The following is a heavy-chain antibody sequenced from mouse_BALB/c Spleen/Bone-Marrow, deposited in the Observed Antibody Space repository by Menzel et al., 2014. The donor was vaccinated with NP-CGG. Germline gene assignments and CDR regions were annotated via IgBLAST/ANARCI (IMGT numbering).Heavy chain of an antibody. CDR3: ARGNGFAY. V-gene: IGHV5-12-2*01. CDR1: GFTSSSYT. CDR2: ISNGGGST. J-gene: IGHJ3*01. Sequence: EVHLVESGGGLVQPGGSLKLSCAASGFTSSSYTMSWVRQTPEKRLDWVAYISNGGGSTYYPDTVKGRFTISRDNAKNTLYLQMSSLKSEDTATYYCARGNGFAYWGQGTLVTVSA.